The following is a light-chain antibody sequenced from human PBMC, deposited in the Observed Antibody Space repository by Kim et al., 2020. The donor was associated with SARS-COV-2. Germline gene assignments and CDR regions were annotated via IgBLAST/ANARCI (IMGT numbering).Light chain of an antibody. CDR2: RNN. CDR3: SAWDSSLSAWV. CDR1: SNTVGNEG. Sequence: QTTTPTRPGNSNTVGNEGASWLQQHQGHPPKLVSYRNNNRPSGISERLSASRSGNTASLTITGLQPEDEADYYCSAWDSSLSAWVFGGGTQLTVL. V-gene: IGLV10-54*01. J-gene: IGLJ3*02.